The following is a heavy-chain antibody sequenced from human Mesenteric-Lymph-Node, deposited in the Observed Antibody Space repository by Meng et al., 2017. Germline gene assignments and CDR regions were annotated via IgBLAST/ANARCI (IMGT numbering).Heavy chain of an antibody. Sequence: GGSLRLSCAASGFTFSSYAMHWVRQAPGKGLEWVAVISYDGSNKYYADSVKGRFTISRDNSKNTLYLQMNSLRAEDTAVYYCARTRRDGYNSPPDYWGQGTLVTVSS. J-gene: IGHJ4*02. CDR3: ARTRRDGYNSPPDY. V-gene: IGHV3-30*04. CDR1: GFTFSSYA. CDR2: ISYDGSNK. D-gene: IGHD5-24*01.